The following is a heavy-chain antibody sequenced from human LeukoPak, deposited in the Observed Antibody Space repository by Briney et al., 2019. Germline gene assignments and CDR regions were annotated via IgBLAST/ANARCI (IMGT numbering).Heavy chain of an antibody. Sequence: RPGGSLRLSCAASGFTFSSYEMNWVRQAPGKGLEWVSYISSSGSTIYYADSVKGRFTNSRDNAKNSLYLQMNSLRAEDTVVYYCAELGITMIGGVWGKGTTVTISS. D-gene: IGHD3-10*02. CDR2: ISSSGSTI. CDR1: GFTFSSYE. J-gene: IGHJ6*04. CDR3: AELGITMIGGV. V-gene: IGHV3-48*03.